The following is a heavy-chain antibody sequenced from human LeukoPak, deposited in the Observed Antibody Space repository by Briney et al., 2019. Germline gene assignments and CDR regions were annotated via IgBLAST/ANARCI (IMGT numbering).Heavy chain of an antibody. J-gene: IGHJ4*02. CDR1: GFTFSSYA. V-gene: IGHV3-23*01. Sequence: PGGSLRLSCPVSGFTFSSYAMSWVRQAPGRGLEWVSVISTSGESAYYADSGKGRFTISRDNSKNTLYLQMNSLRAEDTAVYYCAKDRGSGYHYFDYWGQGTLVTVSS. CDR3: AKDRGSGYHYFDY. D-gene: IGHD3-22*01. CDR2: ISTSGESA.